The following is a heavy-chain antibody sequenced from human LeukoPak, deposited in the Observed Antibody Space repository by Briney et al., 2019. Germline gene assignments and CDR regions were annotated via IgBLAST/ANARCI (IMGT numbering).Heavy chain of an antibody. V-gene: IGHV1-69*13. CDR2: IIPIFGTA. CDR3: AREGRITIFGVVTRDAFDI. Sequence: SVKVSCKASGGTFSSYAISWVRQAPGQGLEWMGGIIPIFGTANYAQKFQGRVTITADESTSTAYMELSSLRSEDTAVYYCAREGRITIFGVVTRDAFDIWGQGTMVTVSS. D-gene: IGHD3-3*01. J-gene: IGHJ3*02. CDR1: GGTFSSYA.